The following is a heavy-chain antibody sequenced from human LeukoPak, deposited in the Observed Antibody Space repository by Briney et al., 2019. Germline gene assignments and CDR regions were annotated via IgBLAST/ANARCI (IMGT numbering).Heavy chain of an antibody. CDR2: IYYSGST. V-gene: IGHV4-31*03. D-gene: IGHD4-17*01. Sequence: SETLSLTCTVSGGSISSGGYYWSWIRQHPGKGLEWIGYIYYSGSTYYNPSLKSRVTISVDTSKNQFSLKLSSVTAADTAVYYCARGAAPAQTDYGDYFDYWGQGTLGTVSS. CDR1: GGSISSGGYY. J-gene: IGHJ4*02. CDR3: ARGAAPAQTDYGDYFDY.